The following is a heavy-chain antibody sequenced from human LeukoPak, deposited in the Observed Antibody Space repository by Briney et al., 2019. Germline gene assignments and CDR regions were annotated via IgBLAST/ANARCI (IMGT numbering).Heavy chain of an antibody. Sequence: SETLSLTCSVSGGSGGTYSWTWIRLPAGKGLEWIGRIYTSGSTNYNPSLKSRVTMPVDTSKNQFSLNLSSVTAADTAVYYCARAAAGSSKYDYWGQGILVTVPS. V-gene: IGHV4-4*07. CDR1: GGSGGTYS. J-gene: IGHJ4*02. CDR2: IYTSGST. CDR3: ARAAAGSSKYDY. D-gene: IGHD6-13*01.